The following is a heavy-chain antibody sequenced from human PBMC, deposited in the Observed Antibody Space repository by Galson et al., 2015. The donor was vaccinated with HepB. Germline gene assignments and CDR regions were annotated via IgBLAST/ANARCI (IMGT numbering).Heavy chain of an antibody. D-gene: IGHD3-10*01. CDR1: GFTFDDYA. V-gene: IGHV3-9*01. CDR2: ISWNSGSI. Sequence: SLRLSCAASGFTFDDYAMHWVRQAPGKGLELVSGISWNSGSIGYADSVKGRFTISRDNAKNSLYLQMNSLRAEDTALYYCAKDMLRKWFGEDYMDVWGKGTTVTVSS. CDR3: AKDMLRKWFGEDYMDV. J-gene: IGHJ6*03.